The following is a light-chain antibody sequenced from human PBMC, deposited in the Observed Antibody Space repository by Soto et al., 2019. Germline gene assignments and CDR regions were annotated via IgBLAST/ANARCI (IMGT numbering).Light chain of an antibody. CDR1: KLGDKY. V-gene: IGLV3-1*01. J-gene: IGLJ2*01. CDR3: QAWDSDTYVV. CDR2: QDN. Sequence: SYELTQPPSVSVSPGQTATITCSGDKLGDKYACWYQQKPGQSPVLVIYQDNKRPSGIPERFSGSNSGNTATLTISGTQAMDEADYYCQAWDSDTYVVFGGGTKVTVL.